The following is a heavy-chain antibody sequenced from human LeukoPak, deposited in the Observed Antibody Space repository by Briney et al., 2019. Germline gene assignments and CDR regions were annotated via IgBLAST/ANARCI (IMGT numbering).Heavy chain of an antibody. J-gene: IGHJ4*02. CDR1: GFTFSSYS. D-gene: IGHD6-19*01. CDR2: IISSSSTI. Sequence: PGGSLRLSCAASGFTFSSYSMNWVRQAPGKGLELVSYIISSSSTIYYADSVKGRFTISRDNAKNSLYLQMNSLRAEDTAVYYCAREGYSSGWFPFDYWGQGTLVTVSS. CDR3: AREGYSSGWFPFDY. V-gene: IGHV3-48*01.